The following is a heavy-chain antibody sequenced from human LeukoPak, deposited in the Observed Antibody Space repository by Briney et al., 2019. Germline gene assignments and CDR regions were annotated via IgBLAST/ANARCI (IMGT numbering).Heavy chain of an antibody. J-gene: IGHJ6*03. CDR2: ISDSSSI. CDR1: GFTFSSYS. V-gene: IGHV3-48*04. Sequence: GGSLRLSCAASGFTFSSYSMNWVRQAPGKGLEWGSYISDSSSIYYADSVKGRFTISRDNANNSLYLQMNSLRAEDTAVYYCARTRYYMDVWGKGTTVTISS. CDR3: ARTRYYMDV.